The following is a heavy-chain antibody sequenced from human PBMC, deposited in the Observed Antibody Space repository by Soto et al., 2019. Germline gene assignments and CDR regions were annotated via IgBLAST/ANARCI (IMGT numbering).Heavy chain of an antibody. CDR2: MTSSGDYI. CDR3: ARDLITGALGAPPDY. Sequence: LSCAASGFTFSTYSMNWVRQAPGKGLEWVSSMTSSGDYIYYADSVKGRFTISRDNARNSLYLQMNSLRAEDTAVYYCARDLITGALGAPPDYWGQGTLVTVSS. CDR1: GFTFSTYS. D-gene: IGHD1-20*01. J-gene: IGHJ4*02. V-gene: IGHV3-21*01.